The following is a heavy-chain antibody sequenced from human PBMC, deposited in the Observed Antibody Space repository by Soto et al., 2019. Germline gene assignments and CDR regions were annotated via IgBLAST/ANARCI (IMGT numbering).Heavy chain of an antibody. CDR2: IYPGDSDT. CDR3: ARAFYCSSTSYYQAPGPDAFDI. Sequence: PGESLKISCKGSGYSFSSYWIGWVRQMPGKGLEWMGIIYPGDSDTRYSPSFQGQVTISADKSISTAYLQWSSLKASDTAMYYYARAFYCSSTSYYQAPGPDAFDIWGQGTMGSVSS. D-gene: IGHD2-2*01. CDR1: GYSFSSYW. J-gene: IGHJ3*02. V-gene: IGHV5-51*01.